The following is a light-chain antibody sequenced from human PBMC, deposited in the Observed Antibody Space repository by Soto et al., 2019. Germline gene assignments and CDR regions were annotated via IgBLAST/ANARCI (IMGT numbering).Light chain of an antibody. CDR3: SSYTSSTTYV. CDR1: SSDVGAYNY. V-gene: IGLV2-14*01. Sequence: QSVLTQPASVSGSPGQSITISCTGTSSDVGAYNYVSWYQQHPGRAPKLMIYEVSNRPSGVSNRFSGSKSGNTASLTISGHQAEDEADYYCSSYTSSTTYVFATGTKVTVL. J-gene: IGLJ1*01. CDR2: EVS.